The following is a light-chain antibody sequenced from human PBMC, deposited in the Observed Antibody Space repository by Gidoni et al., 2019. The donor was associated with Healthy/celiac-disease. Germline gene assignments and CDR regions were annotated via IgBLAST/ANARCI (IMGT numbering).Light chain of an antibody. Sequence: EIVLTQSPATLSVSPGERATLSCRASPSVSSNLAWYQQKPGQAPRLLIYGASTRATGIPARFSGSGSGTEFTLTISSMQYEDFAVYYCQQYNNWPPYTFGQGTKLEIK. CDR2: GAS. J-gene: IGKJ2*01. V-gene: IGKV3-15*01. CDR3: QQYNNWPPYT. CDR1: PSVSSN.